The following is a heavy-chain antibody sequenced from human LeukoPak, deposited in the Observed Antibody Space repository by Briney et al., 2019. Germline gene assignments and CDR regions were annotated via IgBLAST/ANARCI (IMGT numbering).Heavy chain of an antibody. V-gene: IGHV4-59*01. J-gene: IGHJ5*02. CDR3: ARVYYYDSSGSGEVFDP. CDR2: IYYSGST. D-gene: IGHD3-22*01. Sequence: PSETLSLTCTVSGGSISSYYWSWIRQPPGKGLEWIGYIYYSGSTNYNPSLKSRVTISVDTSKNQFSLKLSSVTAADTAVYYCARVYYYDSSGSGEVFDPWAREPWSPSPQ. CDR1: GGSISSYY.